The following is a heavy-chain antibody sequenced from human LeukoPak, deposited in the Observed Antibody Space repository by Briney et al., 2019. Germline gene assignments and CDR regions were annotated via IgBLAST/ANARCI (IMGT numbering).Heavy chain of an antibody. V-gene: IGHV4-59*08. J-gene: IGHJ4*02. CDR2: VFHTGDT. Sequence: PSETLSLTCAVSGVPISSFYWSWIRQPPRKGLQWIGYVFHTGDTNYNPSLKGRVTVSLDTSKDLVSLRLTSVTAADTAVYYCARHPFATPFDHWGRGTLVTVSS. CDR3: ARHPFATPFDH. D-gene: IGHD2-15*01. CDR1: GVPISSFY.